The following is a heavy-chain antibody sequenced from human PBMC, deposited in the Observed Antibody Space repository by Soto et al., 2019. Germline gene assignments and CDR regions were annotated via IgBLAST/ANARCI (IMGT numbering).Heavy chain of an antibody. V-gene: IGHV1-18*01. CDR1: GYTFTSYG. Sequence: ASVKVSCKASGYTFTSYGISWVRQAPGQGLEWMGWISAYNGNTNYAQKLQGRVTMTTDTSTSTAYMELRSLRSDDTAVYYCAREDYDSSGYYLSWFDPWGQGTLVTVSS. D-gene: IGHD3-22*01. CDR3: AREDYDSSGYYLSWFDP. J-gene: IGHJ5*02. CDR2: ISAYNGNT.